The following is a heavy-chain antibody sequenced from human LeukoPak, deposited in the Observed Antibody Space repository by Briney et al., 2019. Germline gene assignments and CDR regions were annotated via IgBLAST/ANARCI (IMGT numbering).Heavy chain of an antibody. CDR2: ISFDGVKT. D-gene: IGHD6-13*01. V-gene: IGHV3-30*04. CDR1: GFTFRSYT. J-gene: IGHJ6*02. Sequence: PGGSLRLSCAASGFTFRSYTMHWVRQAPGKGLEWVALISFDGVKTDYADSVKGRFTISRDSSQNTLYLQMNSLRAEDTAVYYCAIVRVSSRAAYGMDVWGQGTTVTVSS. CDR3: AIVRVSSRAAYGMDV.